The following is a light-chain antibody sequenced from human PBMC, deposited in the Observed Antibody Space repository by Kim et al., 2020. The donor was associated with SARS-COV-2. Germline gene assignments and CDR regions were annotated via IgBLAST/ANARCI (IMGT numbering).Light chain of an antibody. J-gene: IGKJ2*01. CDR1: QSLSSIY. Sequence: VLTQSPGTLSLSPGERATLSCKVSQSLSSIYLAWYQQKPGQAPRLLIHGASSRVTGIPDRFSGSGSGTDFTLTITRLEPEDFAVYYCQQYGRSPYTFGQGTKLEI. V-gene: IGKV3-20*01. CDR3: QQYGRSPYT. CDR2: GAS.